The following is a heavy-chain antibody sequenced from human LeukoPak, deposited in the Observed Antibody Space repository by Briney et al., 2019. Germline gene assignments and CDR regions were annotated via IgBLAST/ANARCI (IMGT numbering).Heavy chain of an antibody. CDR2: ISYDGSNK. V-gene: IGHV3-30*18. Sequence: GGSLRLSCAASGFTFSSYGMHWVRQAPGRGLEWVALISYDGSNKYYTDSVKGRFTISRDDSKSTYLQMNRLRAEDTAVYYCAKDGGTGRIAAPGADYWGQGTLVTVSS. CDR3: AKDGGTGRIAAPGADY. CDR1: GFTFSSYG. D-gene: IGHD6-13*01. J-gene: IGHJ4*02.